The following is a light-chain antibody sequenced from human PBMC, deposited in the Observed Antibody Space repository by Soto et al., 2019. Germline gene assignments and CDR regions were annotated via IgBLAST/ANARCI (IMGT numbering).Light chain of an antibody. CDR2: DAS. CDR3: QQRTKWPVYT. CDR1: QSISNY. V-gene: IGKV3-11*01. Sequence: EIVLTQSPATLSLSPGERATLSCRASQSISNYLAWYQQKPGQAPRLLIYDASNRATGIPPRFSGSGSGTDFTLTISNLEPEDFAVYYCQQRTKWPVYTFGQGTKLEIK. J-gene: IGKJ2*01.